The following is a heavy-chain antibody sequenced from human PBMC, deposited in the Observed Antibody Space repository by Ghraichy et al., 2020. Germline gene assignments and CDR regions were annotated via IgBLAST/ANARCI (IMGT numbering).Heavy chain of an antibody. CDR2: ISGGGDST. Sequence: SCAASGFTFSSYAMTWVRQAPGKGLEWVSSISGGGDSTYYADSVKGRLTISRDNSKNTLFLQMSSLRAEDTAVYFCAKDRFGSVADAFDIWGQGTMVTVSS. V-gene: IGHV3-23*01. CDR3: AKDRFGSVADAFDI. J-gene: IGHJ3*02. CDR1: GFTFSSYA. D-gene: IGHD3-16*01.